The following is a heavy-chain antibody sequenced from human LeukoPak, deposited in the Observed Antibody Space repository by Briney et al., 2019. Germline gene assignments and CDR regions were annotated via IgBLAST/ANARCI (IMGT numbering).Heavy chain of an antibody. V-gene: IGHV4-59*01. CDR2: IYYSGST. CDR3: AGSMVRGVPFDY. D-gene: IGHD3-10*01. CDR1: GGSISSYY. Sequence: NPSETLSLTCTVSGGSISSYYWSWIRQPPGKGLEWIGYIYYSGSTNYNPSLKSRVTISVDTSKNQFSLKLSSVTAADTAMYYCAGSMVRGVPFDYWGQGTLVTVSP. J-gene: IGHJ4*02.